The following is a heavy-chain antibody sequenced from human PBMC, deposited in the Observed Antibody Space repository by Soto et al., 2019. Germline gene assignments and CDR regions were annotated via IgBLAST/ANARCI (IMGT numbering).Heavy chain of an antibody. V-gene: IGHV1-69*01. D-gene: IGHD3-3*01. CDR3: ARFITIFGVVSGPYYYGMDV. CDR2: IIPIFGTA. Sequence: QVQLVQSGAEVKKPGSSVKVSCKDSGGTFSSYAISWVRQAPGQGLEWMGGIIPIFGTANYAQKFQGRVTITADESTRTAYMELSRLRSEDTAVYYCARFITIFGVVSGPYYYGMDVWGQGTTVTVSS. CDR1: GGTFSSYA. J-gene: IGHJ6*02.